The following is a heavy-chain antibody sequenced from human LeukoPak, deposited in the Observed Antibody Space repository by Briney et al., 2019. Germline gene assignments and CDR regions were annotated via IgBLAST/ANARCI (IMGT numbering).Heavy chain of an antibody. J-gene: IGHJ5*02. D-gene: IGHD3-22*01. Sequence: ASVKVSCKASGYTFTSYDINWVRQATGQGLEWMGWMNPNSGNTGYAQKFQGRVTMTRNTSISTAYMELSSLRSEDTAVYYCARGRMWYYHDSSGYYIGNDWFDPWGQGTLVTVSS. CDR1: GYTFTSYD. V-gene: IGHV1-8*01. CDR2: MNPNSGNT. CDR3: ARGRMWYYHDSSGYYIGNDWFDP.